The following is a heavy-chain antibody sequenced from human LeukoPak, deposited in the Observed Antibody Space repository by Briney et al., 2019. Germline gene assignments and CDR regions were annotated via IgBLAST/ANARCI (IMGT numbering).Heavy chain of an antibody. J-gene: IGHJ6*03. Sequence: GGSLRLSCAASGFTFSSYAMSWVRQAPGKGLEWVSAISGSGGSTYYADSVEGRFTISRDNSKNTLYLQMNSLRAEDTAVYYCAREKWLPNYYYYYMDVWGKGTTVTVSS. CDR2: ISGSGGST. V-gene: IGHV3-23*01. CDR1: GFTFSSYA. CDR3: AREKWLPNYYYYYMDV. D-gene: IGHD3-22*01.